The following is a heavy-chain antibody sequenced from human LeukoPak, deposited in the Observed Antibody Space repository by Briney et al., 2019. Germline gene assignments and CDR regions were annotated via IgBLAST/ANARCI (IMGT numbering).Heavy chain of an antibody. CDR3: ARGFSSSWFDAFDI. V-gene: IGHV4-34*01. J-gene: IGHJ3*02. CDR2: INHSGRT. CDR1: GGSFSGYY. D-gene: IGHD6-13*01. Sequence: PSETLSLTCAVYGGSFSGYYWSWIRQPPGKGLEWIGEINHSGRTNYNPSLKSRVTISVDASKNQFSLKLSSVTAADAAVYYCARGFSSSWFDAFDIWGQGTMVTVSS.